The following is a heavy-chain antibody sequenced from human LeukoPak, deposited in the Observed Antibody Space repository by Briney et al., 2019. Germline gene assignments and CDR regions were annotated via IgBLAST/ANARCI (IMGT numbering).Heavy chain of an antibody. J-gene: IGHJ4*02. CDR2: IYYRGGT. V-gene: IGHV4-59*12. D-gene: IGHD6-6*01. CDR1: GGSISSYH. Sequence: SETLSLTCTVSGGSISSYHWSWVRQSPGKGLEWIGYIYYRGGTNYNPSLKSRVTISVDTSKNQFSLKLSSVTAADTAVYYCAREQSSSTSRCLDYWGQGTLVTVSS. CDR3: AREQSSSTSRCLDY.